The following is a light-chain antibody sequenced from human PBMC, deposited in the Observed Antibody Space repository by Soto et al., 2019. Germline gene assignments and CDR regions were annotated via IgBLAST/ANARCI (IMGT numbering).Light chain of an antibody. CDR1: SSDVGGYKY. CDR2: EVS. J-gene: IGLJ1*01. V-gene: IGLV2-14*01. Sequence: QSALTQPPSASGSPGQSVTISCTGTSSDVGGYKYVSWYQQHPGKVPKLMIYEVSNRPSGVSNRFSGSKSGNTASLTISGLQAEDEADYYCSSYTSSSTLYVFGTGTKLTVL. CDR3: SSYTSSSTLYV.